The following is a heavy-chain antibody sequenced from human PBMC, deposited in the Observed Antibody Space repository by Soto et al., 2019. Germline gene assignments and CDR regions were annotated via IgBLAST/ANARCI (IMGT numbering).Heavy chain of an antibody. Sequence: GESLKIACKTSGYNFAGYWIGWVRQMPGKGLEWLGIIFPGDSDTKYSPSFQGQVIISADKSIRTAYLQWSSLKASDTAIYYCARQSGMDVWGQGTTVTVSS. CDR3: ARQSGMDV. V-gene: IGHV5-51*01. CDR1: GYNFAGYW. D-gene: IGHD5-12*01. J-gene: IGHJ6*02. CDR2: IFPGDSDT.